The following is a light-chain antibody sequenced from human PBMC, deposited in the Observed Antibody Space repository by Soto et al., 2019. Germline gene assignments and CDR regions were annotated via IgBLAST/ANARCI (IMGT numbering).Light chain of an antibody. J-gene: IGLJ1*01. CDR3: SSYTSSSTRV. Sequence: QSVLTQPASVSGSPGQSITISCTGTSSDVGGYNYVSWYQQHPGKAPKLMIYDVSNRPSGVSNRFSGSKSGNTASLTISGLQAEDEADYYCSSYTSSSTRVFGTGNKATVL. CDR2: DVS. V-gene: IGLV2-14*01. CDR1: SSDVGGYNY.